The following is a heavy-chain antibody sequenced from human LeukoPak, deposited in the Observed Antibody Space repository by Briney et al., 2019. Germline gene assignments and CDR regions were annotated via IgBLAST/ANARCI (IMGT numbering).Heavy chain of an antibody. D-gene: IGHD3-16*01. CDR1: GGSINGYY. J-gene: IGHJ4*02. V-gene: IGHV4-59*01. Sequence: CETLSLTCTVSGGSINGYYWSWIRQPPGKGLEWIGYIYSSGTTNYNPSLKSRVTISVDTSKNQFSLKVSSVTPADTAVYYCARAGVPGGPYYFDYWGQGALVTVSS. CDR3: ARAGVPGGPYYFDY. CDR2: IYSSGTT.